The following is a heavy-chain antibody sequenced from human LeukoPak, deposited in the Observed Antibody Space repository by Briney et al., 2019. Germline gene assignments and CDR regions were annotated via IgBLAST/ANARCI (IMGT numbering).Heavy chain of an antibody. V-gene: IGHV3-30*18. CDR3: AKGIIGCFDY. Sequence: GRSLGLSCAASGFTFSSYGMHWIRQAPGKGLEWVAVISYDGSNKYYADSVKGRFTISRDNSKNTLYLQMNSLRAEDTAVYYCAKGIIGCFDYWGQGTLVTVSS. CDR2: ISYDGSNK. CDR1: GFTFSSYG. D-gene: IGHD3-10*01. J-gene: IGHJ4*02.